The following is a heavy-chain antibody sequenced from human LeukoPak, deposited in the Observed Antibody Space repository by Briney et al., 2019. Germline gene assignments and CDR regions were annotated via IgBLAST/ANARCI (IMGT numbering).Heavy chain of an antibody. D-gene: IGHD2/OR15-2a*01. J-gene: IGHJ3*02. CDR1: GGSISNDY. CDR2: LYYSGST. V-gene: IGHV4-59*01. CDR3: ARLESDAFDI. Sequence: PSETLSLTCTVSGGSISNDYWNWIRQPPGKGLEWIGYLYYSGSTKYNPSLKSRVTISVDTSKNQFSLKLSSVTAADTAVYYCARLESDAFDIWGQGTMVTVSS.